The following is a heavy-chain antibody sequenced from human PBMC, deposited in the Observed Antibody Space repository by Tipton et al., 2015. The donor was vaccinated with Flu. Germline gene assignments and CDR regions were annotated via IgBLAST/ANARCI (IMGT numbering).Heavy chain of an antibody. CDR2: IYSSGST. J-gene: IGHJ4*02. CDR1: GDSISSYH. V-gene: IGHV4-4*07. D-gene: IGHD3-10*01. CDR3: ARDRSHSGSGSYIY. Sequence: TLSLTCTVSGDSISSYHWSWIRQPAGKGLEWIGRIYSSGSTNYNPSLKSRVTMSVDTPKNQFSLRLNSVAAADTAVYFCARDRSHSGSGSYIYWGQGTPVTVSS.